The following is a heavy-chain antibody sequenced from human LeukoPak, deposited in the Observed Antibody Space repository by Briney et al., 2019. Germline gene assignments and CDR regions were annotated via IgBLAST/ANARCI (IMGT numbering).Heavy chain of an antibody. CDR2: ISGSGGST. CDR3: AKSIGSGSYYGGDY. CDR1: GFTFSSYS. Sequence: PGGSLRLSCAASGFTFSSYSMSWVRQAPGKGLEWVSAISGSGGSTYYADSLKGRFTISRDTSKNTLYLQMNSLRAEDTAVYYCAKSIGSGSYYGGDYWGQGTLVTVSS. V-gene: IGHV3-23*01. J-gene: IGHJ4*02. D-gene: IGHD3-22*01.